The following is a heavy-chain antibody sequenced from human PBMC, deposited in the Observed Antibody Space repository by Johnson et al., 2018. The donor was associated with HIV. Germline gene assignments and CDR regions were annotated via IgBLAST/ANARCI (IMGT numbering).Heavy chain of an antibody. Sequence: VQLVESGGGLVQPGGSLRLSCVASGISFSNHYMHWVRQATGTRLEWVSGINTVGDTFYSGSVKGRFIISRDNAKNSLYLQVSTLTAGDTALYYCARGNYDGDSLDIWGQGTMVTVSS. CDR3: ARGNYDGDSLDI. J-gene: IGHJ3*02. CDR1: GISFSNHY. D-gene: IGHD3-3*01. V-gene: IGHV3-13*01. CDR2: INTVGDT.